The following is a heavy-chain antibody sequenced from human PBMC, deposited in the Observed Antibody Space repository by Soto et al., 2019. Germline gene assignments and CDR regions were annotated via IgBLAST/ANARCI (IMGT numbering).Heavy chain of an antibody. V-gene: IGHV3-15*01. CDR3: TTDSGMSPYSFDY. CDR1: GFTFSKAW. CDR2: IMSKTDGGTT. J-gene: IGHJ4*02. Sequence: GGSLRLSCATSGFTFSKAWVGWVRQAPGKGLEWVGRIMSKTDGGTTDYAAPVKGRFTISRDDSKSTLYLQMNSLKTEDTAFYYCTTDSGMSPYSFDYWGQGTLVTVS. D-gene: IGHD1-26*01.